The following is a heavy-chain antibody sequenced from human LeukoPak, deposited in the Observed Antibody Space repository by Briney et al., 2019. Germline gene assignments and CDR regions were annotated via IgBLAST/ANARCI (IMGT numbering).Heavy chain of an antibody. V-gene: IGHV3-21*04. CDR3: AKPVNSGSYYRVYFDY. Sequence: GGSLRLSCAASGFTFSSYSMNWVRQAPGKGLEWVSSISSSSSYIYYADSVKGRFTISRDNAKNSLYLQMNSLRAEDTAVYYCAKPVNSGSYYRVYFDYWGQGTLVTVSS. CDR1: GFTFSSYS. D-gene: IGHD3-10*01. J-gene: IGHJ4*02. CDR2: ISSSSSYI.